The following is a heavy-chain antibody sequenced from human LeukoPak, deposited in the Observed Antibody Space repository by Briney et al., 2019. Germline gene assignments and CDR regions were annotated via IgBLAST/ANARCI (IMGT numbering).Heavy chain of an antibody. J-gene: IGHJ4*02. Sequence: PSETLSLTCTVSGASISSYYWNWIRQPPGEGLEWIGYIHDIGSTNYNPSLKSRVTMSVDKPNNQFSLNLTSVTPADTAVYYCARTSDFWSGLFHFDHWGQGTLVTVSS. D-gene: IGHD3-3*01. CDR1: GASISSYY. V-gene: IGHV4-59*01. CDR2: IHDIGST. CDR3: ARTSDFWSGLFHFDH.